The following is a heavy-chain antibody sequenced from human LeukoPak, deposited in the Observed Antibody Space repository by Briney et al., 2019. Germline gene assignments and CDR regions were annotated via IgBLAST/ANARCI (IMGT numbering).Heavy chain of an antibody. CDR1: GGSISSSSYY. Sequence: PSQTLSLTCTVAGGSISSSSYYWGWIRQPPGKGLEWIGSIYYSGSTYYNPSLKSRVTISVDTSKNQYSLKLSTVTAADTAVYYCARHVATGLLDYWGQGTLVTVSS. J-gene: IGHJ4*02. D-gene: IGHD2-15*01. V-gene: IGHV4-39*01. CDR2: IYYSGST. CDR3: ARHVATGLLDY.